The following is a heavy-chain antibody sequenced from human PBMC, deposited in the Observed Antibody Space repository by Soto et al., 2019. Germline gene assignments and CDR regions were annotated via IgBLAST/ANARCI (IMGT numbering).Heavy chain of an antibody. V-gene: IGHV1-18*01. CDR2: INGYNGNT. J-gene: IGHJ6*02. CDR1: GYTFTSYG. CDR3: ARMGDVPYYYYGMDV. D-gene: IGHD3-16*01. Sequence: QVQLVQSGAEVKKPGASVKVSCKASGYTFTSYGISWVRQAPGQGLEWMGWINGYNGNTNHAQKLQGRVTMSTDTSTRTAYMGVRSLRSDGSGVYYCARMGDVPYYYYGMDVWGQGTTVTVSS.